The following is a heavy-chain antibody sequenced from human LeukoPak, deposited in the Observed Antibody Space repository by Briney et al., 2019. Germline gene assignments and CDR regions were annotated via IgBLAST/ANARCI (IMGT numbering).Heavy chain of an antibody. CDR1: GGSISSSNW. V-gene: IGHV4-4*02. J-gene: IGHJ3*02. D-gene: IGHD4-17*01. CDR3: ARGDYGDYQTGAFDI. CDR2: IYHSGST. Sequence: SETLSLTCAVSGGSISSSNWWSWVRPPPGKGLEWIGEIYHSGSTNYNPSLKSRVTISVDKSKNQFSLKLSSVTAADTAVYYCARGDYGDYQTGAFDIWGQGTMVTVSS.